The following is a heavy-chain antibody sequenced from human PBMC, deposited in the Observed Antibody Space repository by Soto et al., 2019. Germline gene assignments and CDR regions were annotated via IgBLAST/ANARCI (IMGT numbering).Heavy chain of an antibody. CDR1: GGSISSGGYY. J-gene: IGHJ4*02. V-gene: IGHV4-31*03. Sequence: SETLSLTCTVSGGSISSGGYYWSWIRQHPGKGLEWIGYIYYSGSTYYNPSLKSRVTISVDTSKNQFSLKLSSVTAADTAVYYCARVVAVAGPRYYFDYWGQGALVTVSS. D-gene: IGHD6-19*01. CDR3: ARVVAVAGPRYYFDY. CDR2: IYYSGST.